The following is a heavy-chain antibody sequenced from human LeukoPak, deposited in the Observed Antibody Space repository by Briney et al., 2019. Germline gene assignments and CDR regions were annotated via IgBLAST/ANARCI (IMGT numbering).Heavy chain of an antibody. D-gene: IGHD5-12*01. V-gene: IGHV3-30*18. CDR2: ISYDGDDK. Sequence: EGSLRLSCAASGFPFTSYGMQWVRQAPGKGLEWVAVISYDGDDKYYADSVKGRFTISIDNSKNTLYLQMTSLRAEDTAVYYCAKAVYSGYGLENYAMDVWGQGTTVTVSS. CDR3: AKAVYSGYGLENYAMDV. CDR1: GFPFTSYG. J-gene: IGHJ6*02.